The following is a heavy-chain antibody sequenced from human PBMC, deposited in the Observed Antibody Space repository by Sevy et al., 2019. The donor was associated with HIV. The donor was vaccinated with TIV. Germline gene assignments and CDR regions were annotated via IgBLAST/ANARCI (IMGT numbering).Heavy chain of an antibody. Sequence: GGSLRLSCAASGFNFNIAAIHWVRQAPGRGLEWVARIRSRADSYETEYSASVRGRFTISREDSRTTAYRQMNSLKTEDTAVYSCTRQGVIAELDLWGQGTLVTVSS. CDR2: IRSRADSYET. CDR1: GFNFNIAA. J-gene: IGHJ5*02. CDR3: TRQGVIAELDL. D-gene: IGHD2-15*01. V-gene: IGHV3-73*01.